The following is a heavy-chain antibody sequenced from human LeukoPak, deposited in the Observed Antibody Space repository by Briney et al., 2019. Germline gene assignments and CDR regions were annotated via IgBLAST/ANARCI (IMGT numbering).Heavy chain of an antibody. CDR2: ISPSSGDT. CDR3: ARGHYGMDV. Sequence: GGSLRLSCAASGCTFSDYYMSWIRQAPGKGLEWVSYISPSSGDTNYADFVKGRFTISRDNAKNSLYLQMNSLRAEDTAVYYCARGHYGMDVWGQGTTVTVSS. J-gene: IGHJ6*02. CDR1: GCTFSDYY. V-gene: IGHV3-11*06.